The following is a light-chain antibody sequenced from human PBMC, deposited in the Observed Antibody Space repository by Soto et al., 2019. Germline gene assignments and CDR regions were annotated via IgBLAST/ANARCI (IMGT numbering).Light chain of an antibody. V-gene: IGKV1-33*01. CDR2: DAS. J-gene: IGKJ3*01. Sequence: DIQMTQSPSSLSASVGDRVTITCQASQDISNYLNWYQQKPGKAPKLLIYDASNLETGVPSRFSGSGSGTDFTFTISSLRPEDIATYYCQQYDNLGGSIFTFGPGTKVDIK. CDR1: QDISNY. CDR3: QQYDNLGGSIFT.